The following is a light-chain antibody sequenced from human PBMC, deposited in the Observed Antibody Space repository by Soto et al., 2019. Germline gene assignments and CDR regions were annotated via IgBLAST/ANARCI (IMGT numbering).Light chain of an antibody. CDR1: QSVSSN. J-gene: IGKJ2*01. CDR3: QQYNNWPPMYT. CDR2: GAS. V-gene: IGKV3-15*01. Sequence: EIVMTQSPATLSVSPGEGATLSCRSSQSVSSNLAWYQQKAGQAPRLLINGASNRATGIPARFSGSGSGTEFTLTISSLQSEDFAVYYCQQYNNWPPMYTFGQGTKLEIK.